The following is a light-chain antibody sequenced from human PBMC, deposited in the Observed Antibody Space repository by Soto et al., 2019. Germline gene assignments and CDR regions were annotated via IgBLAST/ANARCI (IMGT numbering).Light chain of an antibody. Sequence: IHMTQSPSTLSASVVYRVTITSRASQSISTWLAWYQQKPGTAPKLLIYKASSLQSGVPSRFSGSGSGTEFTLTISNLQPDDFATYYCQQYVRAFRSFGQGTKVDI. V-gene: IGKV1-5*03. J-gene: IGKJ1*01. CDR1: QSISTW. CDR2: KAS. CDR3: QQYVRAFRS.